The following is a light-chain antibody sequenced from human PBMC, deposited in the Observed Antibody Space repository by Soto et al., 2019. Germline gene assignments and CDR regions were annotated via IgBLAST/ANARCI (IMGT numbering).Light chain of an antibody. J-gene: IGKJ1*01. Sequence: DIQLTQIPSTLSASIGDRVTITCRASQSLSGWLAWYQQTPGKAPKLLISDAFRLESGVPSRFSGSGSGTKFTLTIASLQPDDFATYYCQQYETFSGTFGPGTKVE. CDR3: QQYETFSGT. CDR2: DAF. CDR1: QSLSGW. V-gene: IGKV1-5*01.